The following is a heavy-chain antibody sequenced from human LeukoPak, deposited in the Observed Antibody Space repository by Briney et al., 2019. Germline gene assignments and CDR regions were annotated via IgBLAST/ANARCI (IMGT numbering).Heavy chain of an antibody. Sequence: GGSLRLSCVASGFSFSGYGMHWVRRAPGKGLEWMTFIRFDGSEKYYADSVKGRFTISRDYSKNTLFLQMSSLRPEDTAVYYCALGKNFGYHYFDFWGQGALVTVSS. CDR3: ALGKNFGYHYFDF. V-gene: IGHV3-30*02. J-gene: IGHJ4*02. D-gene: IGHD2-2*03. CDR2: IRFDGSEK. CDR1: GFSFSGYG.